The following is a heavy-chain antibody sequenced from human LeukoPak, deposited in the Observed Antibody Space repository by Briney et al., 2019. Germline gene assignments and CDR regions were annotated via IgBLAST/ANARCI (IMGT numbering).Heavy chain of an antibody. CDR2: IIISGAST. D-gene: IGHD5-18*01. Sequence: GSLRLSCTASGFTFSSYAMTWVRQAPGKGLEWVSGIIISGASTYYADSVKGRFTISRDNSKNTLYLQMNSLRAEDTAVYYCAKVIDSYGQGDIWGQGTMVTVSS. CDR1: GFTFSSYA. V-gene: IGHV3-23*01. CDR3: AKVIDSYGQGDI. J-gene: IGHJ3*02.